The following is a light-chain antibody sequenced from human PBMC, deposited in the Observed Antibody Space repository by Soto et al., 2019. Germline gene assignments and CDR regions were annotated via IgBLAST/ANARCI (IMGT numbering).Light chain of an antibody. J-gene: IGKJ5*01. V-gene: IGKV1-9*01. CDR2: AAS. CDR3: QQLNQYPIT. CDR1: QGISSY. Sequence: DIQLTQSPSFLSASVGDRVTITCRASQGISSYLAWYQQKPGKAPKLLIYAASTLQSGVPSRFSGSGSATEFTLTIRSLQPEDFATYYCQQLNQYPITFGQGTRVEIK.